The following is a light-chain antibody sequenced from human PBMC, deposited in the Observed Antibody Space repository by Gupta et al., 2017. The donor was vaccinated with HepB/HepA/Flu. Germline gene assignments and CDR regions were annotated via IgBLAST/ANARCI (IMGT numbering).Light chain of an antibody. CDR3: QQSYSTPFT. V-gene: IGKV1-39*01. J-gene: IGKJ3*01. CDR2: AAS. CDR1: QSISYY. Sequence: DIHMTQSASSLSASVGDRVTITCRASQSISYYLNWYLEKPGKAPKVLIYAASSVQSGVPSRFSGSGSGTDFTLTISSLQAEDFGTYFCQQSYSTPFTFGHGTRVEIK.